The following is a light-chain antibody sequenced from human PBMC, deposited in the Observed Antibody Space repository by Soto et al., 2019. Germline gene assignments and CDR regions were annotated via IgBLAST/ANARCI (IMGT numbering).Light chain of an antibody. CDR3: QQYNSYST. CDR2: DAS. Sequence: IKMNQSPSTLSAYVGDRVTITCRASQSISSWLAWYQQKPGKAPKLLIYDASSLESGVPSRFSGSGSGTEFTLTISSLQPDDFATYYCQQYNSYSTFGQGTRLEIK. J-gene: IGKJ5*01. V-gene: IGKV1-5*01. CDR1: QSISSW.